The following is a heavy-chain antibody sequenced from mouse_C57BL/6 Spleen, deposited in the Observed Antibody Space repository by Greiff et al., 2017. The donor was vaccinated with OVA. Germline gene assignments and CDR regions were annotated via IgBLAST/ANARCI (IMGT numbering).Heavy chain of an antibody. CDR3: ARRAYGSSPDWYFDV. V-gene: IGHV1-55*01. Sequence: QVQLQQPGAELVKPGASVKMSCKASGYTFTSYWITWVKQRPGQGLEWIGDIYPGSGSTNYNEKFKSKATLTVDTSSITAYMQLSSLTSEDSAVYYCARRAYGSSPDWYFDVWGTGTTVTVSS. CDR2: IYPGSGST. CDR1: GYTFTSYW. D-gene: IGHD1-1*01. J-gene: IGHJ1*03.